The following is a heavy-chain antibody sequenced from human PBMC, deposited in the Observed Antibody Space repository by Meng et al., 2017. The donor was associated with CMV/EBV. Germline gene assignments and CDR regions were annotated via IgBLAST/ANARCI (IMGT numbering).Heavy chain of an antibody. CDR1: GYTFTSYG. CDR3: ARDLDYDSSGYMFDY. J-gene: IGHJ4*02. CDR2: INPSGGST. D-gene: IGHD3-22*01. Sequence: ASVKVSCKASGYTFTSYGISWVRQAPGQGLEWMGIINPSGGSTSYAQKFQGRVTMTRDTSTSTVYMELSSLRSEDTAVYYCARDLDYDSSGYMFDYWGQGTLVTVSS. V-gene: IGHV1-46*01.